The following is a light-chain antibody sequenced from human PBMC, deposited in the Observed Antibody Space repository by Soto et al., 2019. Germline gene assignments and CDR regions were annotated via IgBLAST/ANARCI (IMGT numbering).Light chain of an antibody. CDR2: EVS. CDR3: SSYTSSSTCV. CDR1: SSDVGSYNR. Sequence: QSALTQPPSVSGSPGQSVTISCTGTSSDVGSYNRVSWYQQPPGTAPKLMISEVSNRPSGVPDRFSGSKSGNTASLTISGLQDEDEADYDCSSYTSSSTCVFGGGTKLTVL. J-gene: IGLJ2*01. V-gene: IGLV2-18*02.